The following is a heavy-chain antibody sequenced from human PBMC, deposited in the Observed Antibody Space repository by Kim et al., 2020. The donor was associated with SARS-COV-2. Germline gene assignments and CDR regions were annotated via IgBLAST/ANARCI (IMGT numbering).Heavy chain of an antibody. V-gene: IGHV1-2*02. CDR2: INPNSGGT. J-gene: IGHJ1*01. D-gene: IGHD3-3*01. Sequence: ASVKVSCKASGYTSTGYYMHWVRQAPGQGLEWMGWINPNSGGTKYAQKFQGRVTMTRDTSISTAYMELSRLRSDDTAVYYCARASAWLEIFQHWGQGTLVSVSS. CDR3: ARASAWLEIFQH. CDR1: GYTSTGYY.